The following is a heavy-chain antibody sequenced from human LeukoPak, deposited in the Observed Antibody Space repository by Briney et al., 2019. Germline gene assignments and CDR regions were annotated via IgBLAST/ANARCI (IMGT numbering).Heavy chain of an antibody. CDR3: ATGPTSTRFEY. CDR1: GFSFENYN. Sequence: PGGSLRLSCAASGFSFENYNMHWVGQPPAKGLEWVSLISWDGDTTHFADSVKGRINISRDNSKNSLYLQMNSLRTEDNALYYCATGPTSTRFEYWGKGTLVTVSP. J-gene: IGHJ4*02. CDR2: ISWDGDTT. V-gene: IGHV3-43*01. D-gene: IGHD1-1*01.